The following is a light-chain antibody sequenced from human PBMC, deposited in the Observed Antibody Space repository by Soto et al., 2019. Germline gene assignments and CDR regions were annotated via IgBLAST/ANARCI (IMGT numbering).Light chain of an antibody. J-gene: IGLJ2*01. CDR3: SSYTSTSTPVV. CDR2: EVN. Sequence: QSALTQPASVSGSPGQSITISCTGTSSDVGGYNFVSWYQQHPVKAPKLMIYEVNKRPSGVSNRFSGSKSGNTASLTISGLQAEDEGDFYCSSYTSTSTPVVFGGGTPLTVL. V-gene: IGLV2-14*01. CDR1: SSDVGGYNF.